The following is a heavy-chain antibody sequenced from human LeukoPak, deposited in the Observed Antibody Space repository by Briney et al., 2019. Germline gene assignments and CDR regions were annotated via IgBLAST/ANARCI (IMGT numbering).Heavy chain of an antibody. CDR1: GYSFTSYW. D-gene: IGHD6-13*01. J-gene: IGHJ4*02. CDR3: ARLGYMSAAGTYY. V-gene: IGHV5-51*01. Sequence: GVSLKISCKGSGYSFTSYWIGWVRQMPGKGQEWMGIIYPGDSDTRYSPSFQGQVTISADKSISTAYLQWSSLKASDTAMYYCARLGYMSAAGTYYWGQGTLVTVSS. CDR2: IYPGDSDT.